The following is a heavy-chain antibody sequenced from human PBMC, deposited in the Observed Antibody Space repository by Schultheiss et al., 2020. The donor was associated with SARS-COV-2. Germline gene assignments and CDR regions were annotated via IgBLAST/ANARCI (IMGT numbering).Heavy chain of an antibody. V-gene: IGHV4-39*07. Sequence: SETLSLTCTVSGGSISSSSYYWGWILQPPGKGLEWIGEINHSGSTNYNPSLKSRVTISVDTSKNQFSLKLSSVTAADTAVYYCARGFDYWGQGTLVTVSS. CDR3: ARGFDY. CDR1: GGSISSSSYY. J-gene: IGHJ4*02. CDR2: INHSGST.